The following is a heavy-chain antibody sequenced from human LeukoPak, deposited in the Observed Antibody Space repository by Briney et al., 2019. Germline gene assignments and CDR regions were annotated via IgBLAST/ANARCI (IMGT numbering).Heavy chain of an antibody. CDR3: ARGVWPQADV. Sequence: GGSLRLSCAASGFTFSSYSMNWVRQAPGKGLEWVSYISSSSSTIYYADSVKGRFTISRDNAKNSLYLQLYSLRDEDTAVYYCARGVWPQADVWGQGTTVTVSS. CDR2: ISSSSSTI. D-gene: IGHD3-16*01. J-gene: IGHJ6*02. CDR1: GFTFSSYS. V-gene: IGHV3-48*02.